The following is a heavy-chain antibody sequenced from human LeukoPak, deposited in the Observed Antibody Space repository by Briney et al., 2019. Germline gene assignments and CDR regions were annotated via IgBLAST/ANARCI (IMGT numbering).Heavy chain of an antibody. Sequence: SSETLSLTCTVSGGSISSSSYYWGWIRQPPGKGLEWIGSIYYSGSTYYNPSLKSRVTISVDTSKNQFSLKLSSVTAADTAVYYCASGGSSGYYFYWGQGTLVTVSS. CDR2: IYYSGST. D-gene: IGHD3-22*01. V-gene: IGHV4-39*01. CDR3: ASGGSSGYYFY. CDR1: GGSISSSSYY. J-gene: IGHJ4*02.